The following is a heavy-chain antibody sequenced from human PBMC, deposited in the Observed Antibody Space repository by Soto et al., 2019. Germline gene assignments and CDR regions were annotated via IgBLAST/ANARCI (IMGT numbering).Heavy chain of an antibody. CDR3: VRLIQHTEKYHNWFDP. D-gene: IGHD5-18*01. CDR1: GFTFSSYA. J-gene: IGHJ5*02. V-gene: IGHV3-64D*08. CDR2: ISSNGGST. Sequence: GGSLRLSCSASGFTFSSYAMHWVRQAPGKGLEYVSAISSNGGSTYYADSVKGRFTISRDNSKNTLYLQMSSLRAEDTAVYYCVRLIQHTEKYHNWFDPWGQGTLVTVS.